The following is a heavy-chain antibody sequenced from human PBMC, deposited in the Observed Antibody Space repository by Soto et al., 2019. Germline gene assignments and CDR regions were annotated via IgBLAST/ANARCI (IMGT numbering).Heavy chain of an antibody. CDR1: GFPFSSYA. J-gene: IGHJ4*02. Sequence: SLRLSCAASGFPFSSYAMSWVRQAPGKGLEWVSGISGSGGITYYADSVKGRFTISRDNSKNTLYLQMNSLRADDTAVYFCAKSLSASPNSFFDSWGQGTLVTVSS. V-gene: IGHV3-23*01. CDR3: AKSLSASPNSFFDS. D-gene: IGHD1-1*01. CDR2: ISGSGGIT.